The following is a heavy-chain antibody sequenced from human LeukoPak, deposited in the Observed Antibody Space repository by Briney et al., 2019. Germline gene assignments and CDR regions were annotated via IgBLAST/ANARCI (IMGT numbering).Heavy chain of an antibody. J-gene: IGHJ6*02. V-gene: IGHV1-2*02. CDR1: GYTFTGYY. Sequence: ASVKVSCKASGYTFTGYYMHWVRQAPGQGLEWMGWINPNSGGTNYAQKFQGRVTMTRDTSISTAYMELSRLRSDDTAVYYCARASQVYYYYGMDVWGQGTLVTVSS. CDR2: INPNSGGT. CDR3: ARASQVYYYYGMDV.